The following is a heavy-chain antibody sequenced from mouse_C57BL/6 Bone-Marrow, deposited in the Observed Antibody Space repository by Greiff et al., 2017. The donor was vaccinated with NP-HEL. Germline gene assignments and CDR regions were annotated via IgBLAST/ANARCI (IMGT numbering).Heavy chain of an antibody. CDR2: IIPYNGGT. D-gene: IGHD2-2*01. J-gene: IGHJ4*01. Sequence: VQLQQSGPVLVKPGASVKMSCKASGYTFTGYWMNWVKQSHGNGLEWIGVIIPYNGGTSYNEKFKGKATLTADTSSSTAYMELTSLTTEDSAVYYCARRTMVTKEYYYALEYWGQGTSVTVSS. CDR1: GYTFTGYW. CDR3: ARRTMVTKEYYYALEY. V-gene: IGHV1-19*01.